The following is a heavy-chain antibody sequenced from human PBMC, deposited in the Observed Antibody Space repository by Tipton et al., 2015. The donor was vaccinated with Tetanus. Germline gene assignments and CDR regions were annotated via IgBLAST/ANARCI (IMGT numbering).Heavy chain of an antibody. CDR2: IIPLFRTK. D-gene: IGHD1-14*01. J-gene: IGHJ3*01. V-gene: IGHV1-69*01. Sequence: QVQLVQSGPEVKKPGSSVKVSCKVSGGTFSSYAISWVRQAPGQGLEWMGGIIPLFRTKNYAQKFQGRVAITADESTNTAYMELSSLRSDDTAVYYCARDVAGITAWPVAFDVWGLGTMVTVSS. CDR3: ARDVAGITAWPVAFDV. CDR1: GGTFSSYA.